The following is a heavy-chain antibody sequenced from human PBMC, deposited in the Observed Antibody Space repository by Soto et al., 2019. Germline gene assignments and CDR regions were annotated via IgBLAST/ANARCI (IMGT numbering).Heavy chain of an antibody. CDR1: GDFISGGDYY. CDR3: ARPHRIGTYHRFDP. Sequence: PSETLSLTCTVSGDFISGGDYYWSWIRQPPGKGLEWLGYIYYSGNTYYNPSLKSRITISMDTSNNHFSLKLNSVTAADTAVYYCARPHRIGTYHRFDPWGQGTLVTVSS. CDR2: IYYSGNT. V-gene: IGHV4-30-4*01. D-gene: IGHD1-7*01. J-gene: IGHJ5*02.